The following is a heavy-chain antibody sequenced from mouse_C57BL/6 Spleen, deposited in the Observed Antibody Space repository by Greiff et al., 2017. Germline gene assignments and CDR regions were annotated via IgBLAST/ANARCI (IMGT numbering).Heavy chain of an antibody. Sequence: EVQGVESGGGLVKPGGSLKLSCAASGFTFSDYGMYWVRQAPEKGLEWVAYISSGSSTIYYADTVKGRFTISRDNAKNTLFLQMTSLRSEDTAMYYCARDYGLAWFAYWGQGTLVTVSA. CDR2: ISSGSSTI. CDR1: GFTFSDYG. J-gene: IGHJ3*01. V-gene: IGHV5-17*01. CDR3: ARDYGLAWFAY. D-gene: IGHD1-1*02.